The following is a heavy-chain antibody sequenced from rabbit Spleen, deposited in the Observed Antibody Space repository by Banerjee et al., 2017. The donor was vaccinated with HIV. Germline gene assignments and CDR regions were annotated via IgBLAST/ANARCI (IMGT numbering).Heavy chain of an antibody. J-gene: IGHJ4*01. CDR2: IYPDGSGST. CDR3: ARGSAAMTMVITGYYLNL. D-gene: IGHD2-1*01. V-gene: IGHV1S40*01. Sequence: QSLAESGGDMVKPGASLTLTSTASGFSFSSSYYMCWVRQAPGKGLEWIGCIYPDGSGSTAYASWAKGRFTISKTSSTTVTLQMTSLTAADTATYFCARGSAAMTMVITGYYLNLWGQGTLVTVS. CDR1: GFSFSSSYY.